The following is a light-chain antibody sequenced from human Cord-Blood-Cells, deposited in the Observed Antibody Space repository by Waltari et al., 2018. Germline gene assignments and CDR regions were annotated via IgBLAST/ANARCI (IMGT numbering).Light chain of an antibody. CDR2: DVS. Sequence: QSALTPPRPVSGSPGQSVPIPCTGTRSDVGGCNFVSWYQQHPGKAPKLMIYDVSKRPSGVPDRFSGSKSGNTASLTISGLQAEDEADYYCCSYAGSVVFGGGTKLTVL. V-gene: IGLV2-11*01. J-gene: IGLJ2*01. CDR3: CSYAGSVV. CDR1: RSDVGGCNF.